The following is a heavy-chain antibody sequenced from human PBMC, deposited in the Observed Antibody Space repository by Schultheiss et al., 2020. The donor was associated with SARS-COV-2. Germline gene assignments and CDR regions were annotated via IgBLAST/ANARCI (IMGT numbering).Heavy chain of an antibody. D-gene: IGHD2-2*01. J-gene: IGHJ5*02. Sequence: GGSLRLSCAASGFTFSSYGMHWVRQAPGKGLEWVAVIWYDGSNKYYADSVKGRFTISRDNSKNTLYLQMNSLRAEDTAVYYCARSGLSDSVVPAAIDPWGQGTLVTVSS. CDR2: IWYDGSNK. V-gene: IGHV3-33*01. CDR3: ARSGLSDSVVPAAIDP. CDR1: GFTFSSYG.